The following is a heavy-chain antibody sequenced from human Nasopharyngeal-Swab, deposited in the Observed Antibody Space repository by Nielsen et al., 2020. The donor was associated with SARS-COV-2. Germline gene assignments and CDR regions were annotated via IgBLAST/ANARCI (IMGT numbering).Heavy chain of an antibody. CDR3: ARGDSDSPDYSPRVFDY. Sequence: PGKGLEWIGSIYYSGSTYYNPSLKSRVTISVDTSKNQFSLNLGSVTAADTAVYYCARGDSDSPDYSPRVFDYWGQGSLVTVSS. D-gene: IGHD3-22*01. J-gene: IGHJ4*02. CDR2: IYYSGST. V-gene: IGHV4-39*07.